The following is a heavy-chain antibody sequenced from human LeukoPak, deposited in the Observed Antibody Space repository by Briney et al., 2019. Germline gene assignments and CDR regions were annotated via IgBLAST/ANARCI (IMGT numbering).Heavy chain of an antibody. Sequence: SETLSLTCTVSGGSISSSSYYWGWIRQPPGKGLEWIGSIYHSGSTYYNPSLKSRVTISVDTSKNQFSLKLSSVTAADTAVYYCARGPRIVGASPWGQGTLVTVSS. CDR1: GGSISSSSYY. V-gene: IGHV4-39*07. CDR3: ARGPRIVGASP. CDR2: IYHSGST. J-gene: IGHJ5*02. D-gene: IGHD1-26*01.